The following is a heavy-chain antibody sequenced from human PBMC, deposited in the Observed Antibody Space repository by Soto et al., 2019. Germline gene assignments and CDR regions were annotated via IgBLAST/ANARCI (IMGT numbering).Heavy chain of an antibody. J-gene: IGHJ6*02. Sequence: PGGSLRLSCTASGFAFGDYAMSWVRQAPGKGLEWVGFIRSKAYGGTTEYAASVKGRFTISRDDSKSIAYLQMNSLKTEDTAVYYCTRAPLDYGGNSVGYYYYGMDVWGQGTTVTVSS. CDR1: GFAFGDYA. CDR3: TRAPLDYGGNSVGYYYYGMDV. D-gene: IGHD4-17*01. CDR2: IRSKAYGGTT. V-gene: IGHV3-49*04.